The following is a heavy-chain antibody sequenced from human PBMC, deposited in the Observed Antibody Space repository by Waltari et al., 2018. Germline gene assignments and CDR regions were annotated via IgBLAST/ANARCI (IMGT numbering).Heavy chain of an antibody. CDR2: IYTSGST. J-gene: IGHJ4*02. Sequence: QVQLQESGPGLVKPSQTLSLTCTVSGGSISSGSYYWSWIRQPAGKGLEWIGRIYTSGSTNYNPSLKSRVTISVDTSKNQFSLKLSSVTAADTAVYYCARGQKQQLADYWGQGTLVTVSS. V-gene: IGHV4-61*02. D-gene: IGHD6-13*01. CDR3: ARGQKQQLADY. CDR1: GGSISSGSYY.